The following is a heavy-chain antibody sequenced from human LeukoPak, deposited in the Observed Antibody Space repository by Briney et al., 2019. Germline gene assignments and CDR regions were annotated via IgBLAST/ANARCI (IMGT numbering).Heavy chain of an antibody. D-gene: IGHD4-23*01. CDR2: IYPGDSDT. V-gene: IGHV5-51*01. J-gene: IGHJ4*02. CDR1: GYSFTSYW. CDR3: ARPADYGGNSFDY. Sequence: GESLKISCKGSGYSFTSYWIGWVRQMPGKRLERMGIIYPGDSDTRYSPSFQGQVTISADKSISTAYLQWSSLKASDTAMYYCARPADYGGNSFDYWGQGTLVTVSS.